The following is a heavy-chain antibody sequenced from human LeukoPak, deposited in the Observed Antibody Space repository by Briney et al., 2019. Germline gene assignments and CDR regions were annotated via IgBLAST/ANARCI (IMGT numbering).Heavy chain of an antibody. CDR2: TYYRSKWYN. CDR3: VRGGQGDGHSADEGFDI. J-gene: IGHJ3*02. D-gene: IGHD5-18*01. V-gene: IGHV6-1*01. Sequence: SQTLSLTCAICGDSVFSNSSWNWIRQSPSRGLEWLGRTYYRSKWYNDYGVSVKSRININPDTSKNHFSLQLSSVTPEDTAVYYCVRGGQGDGHSADEGFDIWGQGTMVTVS. CDR1: GDSVFSNSS.